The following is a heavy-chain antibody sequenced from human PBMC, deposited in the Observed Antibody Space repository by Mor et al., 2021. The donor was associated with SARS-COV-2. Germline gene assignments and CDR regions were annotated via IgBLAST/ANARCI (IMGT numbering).Heavy chain of an antibody. V-gene: IGHV1-3*01. CDR2: INVGNGNT. D-gene: IGHD6-13*01. CDR3: ARDRGISAAGVLDY. Sequence: VRQAPGQSLDWMGWINVGNGNTRYSQKFQGRVTITRDTSAITAYIELYSLRSDDTAVYYCARDRGISAAGVLDYWGQGTLVT. J-gene: IGHJ4*02.